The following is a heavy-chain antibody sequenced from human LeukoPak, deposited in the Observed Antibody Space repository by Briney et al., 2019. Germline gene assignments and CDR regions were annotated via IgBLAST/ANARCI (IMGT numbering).Heavy chain of an antibody. CDR3: AKGDSGSWGLDY. CDR2: ISYDGRAK. J-gene: IGHJ4*02. Sequence: GGSLRLSCAASGFTFNSYGMHWVRQAPGKGLEWVAVISYDGRAKYYVDSVKGRFTISRDSSEKMLYLQMNSLRPEDTAVYYCAKGDSGSWGLDYWGQGTLVTVSS. D-gene: IGHD6-13*01. CDR1: GFTFNSYG. V-gene: IGHV3-30*18.